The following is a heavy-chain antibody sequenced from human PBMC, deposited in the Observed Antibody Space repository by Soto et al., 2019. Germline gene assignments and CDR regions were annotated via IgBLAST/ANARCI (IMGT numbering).Heavy chain of an antibody. CDR2: ISGSGGST. V-gene: IGHV3-23*01. CDR3: AKDSYGDYGHLDY. J-gene: IGHJ4*02. Sequence: GGSLRLSCAASGFTFSSYAMSWVRQAPGKGLEWVSAISGSGGSTYYADSVKGRFTISRDNSKNTLYLQMKSLRAEDTAVYYCAKDSYGDYGHLDYWGQGTLVTVSS. CDR1: GFTFSSYA. D-gene: IGHD4-17*01.